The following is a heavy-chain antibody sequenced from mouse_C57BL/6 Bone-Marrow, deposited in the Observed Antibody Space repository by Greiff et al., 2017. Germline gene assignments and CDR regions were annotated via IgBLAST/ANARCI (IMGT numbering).Heavy chain of an antibody. Sequence: VQLKQSGTVLARPGASVKMSCKTSGYTFTSYWMHWVKQRPGQGLEWIGAIYPGNSDTSYNQKFKGKAKLTAVTSASTAYMELSSLTNEDSAVYYCTKAYYGSSLWFAYWGQGTLVTVSA. V-gene: IGHV1-5*01. CDR2: IYPGNSDT. D-gene: IGHD1-1*01. CDR3: TKAYYGSSLWFAY. J-gene: IGHJ3*01. CDR1: GYTFTSYW.